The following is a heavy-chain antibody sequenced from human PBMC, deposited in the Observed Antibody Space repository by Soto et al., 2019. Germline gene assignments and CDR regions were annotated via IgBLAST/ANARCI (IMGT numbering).Heavy chain of an antibody. V-gene: IGHV3-30-3*01. J-gene: IGHJ6*02. CDR2: ISHDGSNK. CDR3: ARGDREDIAVVIGVRPGEYGVDV. CDR1: GFTFRSFA. Sequence: GGSLRLSCAASGFTFRSFAMHWVRQAPGKGLECVAVISHDGSNKFYGDYLKGRFTISRDNSKNTFYLQINSLRYEDTAVYYCARGDREDIAVVIGVRPGEYGVDVWGQGTTVTVSS. D-gene: IGHD2-15*01.